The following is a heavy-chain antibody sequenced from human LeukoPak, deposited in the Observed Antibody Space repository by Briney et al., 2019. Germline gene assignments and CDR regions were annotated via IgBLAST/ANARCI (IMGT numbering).Heavy chain of an antibody. D-gene: IGHD1-26*01. CDR1: GFTVSSNY. J-gene: IGHJ3*02. CDR3: ATQWELGAFDI. Sequence: PGGSLRLSCAASGFTVSSNYMTWVRQAPGKGLEWVSFISSGGSSTYYADSVKGRFTISRDNSKNTLYLQMNSLRAEDTAVYYCATQWELGAFDIWGQGTMVTVSS. CDR2: ISSGGSST. V-gene: IGHV3-66*04.